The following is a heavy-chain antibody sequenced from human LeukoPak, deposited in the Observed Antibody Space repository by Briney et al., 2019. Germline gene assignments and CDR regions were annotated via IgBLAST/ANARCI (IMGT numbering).Heavy chain of an antibody. CDR2: ISYDGSNK. CDR1: GFTFSSYG. D-gene: IGHD1-26*01. Sequence: PGRSLTLSWAASGFTFSSYGMHWVRQPPGKGLEWVAVISYDGSNKYYAYSVKGRFTISRDNSKNTLYLQMNSLRAETTAVYYCAKDSGRYGYYYGRDVGGKGTGVRVS. J-gene: IGHJ6*04. V-gene: IGHV3-30*18. CDR3: AKDSGRYGYYYGRDV.